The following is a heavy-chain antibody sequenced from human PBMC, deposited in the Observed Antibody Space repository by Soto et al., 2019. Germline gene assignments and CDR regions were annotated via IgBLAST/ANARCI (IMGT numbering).Heavy chain of an antibody. CDR1: GYSFTSYW. CDR3: ARQHRHCTNGVCYSYYYYYGMDV. CDR2: IYPGDSDT. V-gene: IGHV5-51*01. J-gene: IGHJ6*02. D-gene: IGHD2-8*01. Sequence: PGESLNISCKGSGYSFTSYWIGWVRHMPGKGLWWMGIIYPGDSDTRYSPSFQGQVTISADKSISTAYLQWSSLKASDTAMYYCARQHRHCTNGVCYSYYYYYGMDVWGQGTTVTVSS.